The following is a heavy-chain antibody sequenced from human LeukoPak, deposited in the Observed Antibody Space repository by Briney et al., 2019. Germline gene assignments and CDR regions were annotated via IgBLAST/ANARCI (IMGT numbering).Heavy chain of an antibody. CDR2: ISSSSSYI. Sequence: GGSLRLSCAASGFTFSSYSMNWVRQAPGKGLEWVSSISSSSSYIYYADSVKGRFTISRDNAKNSLYLQMNSLRAEDTAVYYCARDLTVAGPPKTWGQGTMVTVSS. CDR1: GFTFSSYS. V-gene: IGHV3-21*01. J-gene: IGHJ3*01. CDR3: ARDLTVAGPPKT. D-gene: IGHD6-19*01.